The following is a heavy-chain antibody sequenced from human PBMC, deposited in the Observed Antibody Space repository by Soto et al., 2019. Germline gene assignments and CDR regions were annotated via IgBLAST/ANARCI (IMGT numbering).Heavy chain of an antibody. CDR2: IYYSGST. CDR1: GGSISSSSYY. Sequence: PSETLSLTCTVSGGSISSSSYYWGWIRQPPGKGLEWIGSIYYSGSTYYNPSLKSRVTISVDTSKNQFSLKLSSVTAADTAVYYCARQEAARSSIDYWGQGTLLTVSS. J-gene: IGHJ4*02. V-gene: IGHV4-39*01. CDR3: ARQEAARSSIDY. D-gene: IGHD6-6*01.